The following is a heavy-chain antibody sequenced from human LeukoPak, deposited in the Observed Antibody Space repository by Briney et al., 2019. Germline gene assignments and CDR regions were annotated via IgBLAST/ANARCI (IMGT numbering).Heavy chain of an antibody. CDR2: TYYRSKWYN. CDR3: ARDRGSCRPFDY. CDR1: GDSVSSNTAA. D-gene: IGHD1-26*01. J-gene: IGHJ4*02. V-gene: IGHV6-1*01. Sequence: SQTLSLTCAISGDSVSSNTAAWNWIRQSPSRGLEWLGRTYYRSKWYNDYAVSVRSRIAINPDTSENQFSLQLNSVTPEDTAVYYCARDRGSCRPFDYWGQGILVTVSS.